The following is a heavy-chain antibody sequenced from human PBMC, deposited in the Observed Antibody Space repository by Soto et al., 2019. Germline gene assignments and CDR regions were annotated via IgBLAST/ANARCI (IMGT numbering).Heavy chain of an antibody. J-gene: IGHJ6*02. V-gene: IGHV1-2*04. Sequence: APVKVYCKSSGYSFTDYHIHWVRQAPGQGLEWLGRINPKSGGTSTAQKFQGWVTMTTDTSISTASMELTRLTSDDTAIYYCARGDSTDCSNGVCSFCHTHDIDVWGQATTVSVSS. CDR3: ARGDSTDCSNGVCSFCHTHDIDV. D-gene: IGHD2-8*01. CDR1: GYSFTDYH. CDR2: INPKSGGT.